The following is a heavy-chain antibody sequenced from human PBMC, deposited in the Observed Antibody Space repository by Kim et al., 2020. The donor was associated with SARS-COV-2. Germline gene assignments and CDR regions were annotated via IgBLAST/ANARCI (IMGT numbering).Heavy chain of an antibody. CDR2: ISYSGST. CDR3: ARSASGSLWQRWFDP. CDR1: GGSINNYY. J-gene: IGHJ5*02. D-gene: IGHD3-10*01. V-gene: IGHV4-59*01. Sequence: SETLSLTCSVSGGSINNYYWSWIRQPPGKGLEWIGYISYSGSTNYNPSLKSRVTISVDTSKNQFSLKLSSVTAADTAVYYCARSASGSLWQRWFDPWGQGTLVTVSS.